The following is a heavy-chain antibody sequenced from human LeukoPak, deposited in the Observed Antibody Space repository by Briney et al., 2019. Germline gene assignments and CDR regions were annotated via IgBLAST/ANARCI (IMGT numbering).Heavy chain of an antibody. V-gene: IGHV3-7*01. CDR1: GFTFSSYW. D-gene: IGHD2-2*01. J-gene: IGHJ6*02. CDR2: IKQDGSEK. CDR3: ARENIVVVPAANYYYYYGMDV. Sequence: TGGSLRLSCAASGFTFSSYWMSWVRQAPGKGLEWVANIKQDGSEKYYVYSVKGRFTISRDNAKNSLYLQMNSLRAEDTAVYYCARENIVVVPAANYYYYYGMDVWGQGTTVTVSS.